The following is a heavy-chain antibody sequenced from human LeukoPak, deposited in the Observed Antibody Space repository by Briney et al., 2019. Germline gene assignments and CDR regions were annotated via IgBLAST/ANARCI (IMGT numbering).Heavy chain of an antibody. J-gene: IGHJ4*02. CDR3: ARVAGSGSNY. CDR2: INPNSGGT. D-gene: IGHD3-10*01. Sequence: EWMGRINPNSGGTNYAQKFQGRVTMTRDTSISTAYMELSRLRSDDTAVYYCARVAGSGSNYWGQGTLVTVSS. V-gene: IGHV1-2*06.